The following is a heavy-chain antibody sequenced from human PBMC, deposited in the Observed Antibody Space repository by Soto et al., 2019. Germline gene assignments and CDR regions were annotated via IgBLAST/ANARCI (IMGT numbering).Heavy chain of an antibody. Sequence: GASVKVSCKVSVYTLNELSMHWVRQAHGKGLKWMGGFDPEDGETIYAQKFQGRVTITADESTSTVYMELRSLRSDDTAVFYCARELRITTAGPRPYDYWGQGTLVTVSS. CDR2: FDPEDGET. J-gene: IGHJ4*02. D-gene: IGHD6-13*01. CDR1: VYTLNELS. V-gene: IGHV1-24*01. CDR3: ARELRITTAGPRPYDY.